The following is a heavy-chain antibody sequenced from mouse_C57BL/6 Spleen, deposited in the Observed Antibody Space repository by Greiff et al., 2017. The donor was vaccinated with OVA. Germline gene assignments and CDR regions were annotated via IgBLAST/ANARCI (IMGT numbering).Heavy chain of an antibody. J-gene: IGHJ1*03. CDR3: ARSGGYGNFGWYFDV. CDR1: GYTFTSYW. Sequence: QVHVKQPGAELVKPGASVKLSCKASGYTFTSYWMHWVKQRPGQGLEWIGMIHPNIGSTNYNEKFKSKATLTVDKSSSTAYMQLSSLTSEDSAVYYCARSGGYGNFGWYFDVWGTGTTVTVSS. CDR2: IHPNIGST. V-gene: IGHV1-64*01. D-gene: IGHD2-1*01.